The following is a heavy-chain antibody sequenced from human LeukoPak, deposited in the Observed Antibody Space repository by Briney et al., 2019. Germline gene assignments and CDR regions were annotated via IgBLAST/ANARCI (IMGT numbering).Heavy chain of an antibody. Sequence: GGSLRLSCAASGFTFTNAWMTWVRQAPGKGLEWVGRIKGKTDGGTTDYAAPVKGRFTISRDDSKNTLYLQMNSLKTKDTAVYYCTTVGATGEGDYWGQGTLVTVSS. D-gene: IGHD1-26*01. CDR3: TTVGATGEGDY. V-gene: IGHV3-15*01. J-gene: IGHJ4*02. CDR1: GFTFTNAW. CDR2: IKGKTDGGTT.